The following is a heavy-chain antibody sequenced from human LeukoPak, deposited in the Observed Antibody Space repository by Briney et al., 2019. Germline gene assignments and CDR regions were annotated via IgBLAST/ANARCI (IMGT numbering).Heavy chain of an antibody. CDR1: GGSFSGYY. D-gene: IGHD3-3*01. CDR3: VQIGDDFWSGTFDY. J-gene: IGHJ4*02. V-gene: IGHV4-34*01. CDR2: INHSGST. Sequence: SETLSLTCAVYGGSFSGYYWSWIRQPPGKGLEWIGEINHSGSTNYNPSLKSRVTISVDTSKNQFSLKLSSVTAADTAVYYCVQIGDDFWSGTFDYWGRGTLVTVSS.